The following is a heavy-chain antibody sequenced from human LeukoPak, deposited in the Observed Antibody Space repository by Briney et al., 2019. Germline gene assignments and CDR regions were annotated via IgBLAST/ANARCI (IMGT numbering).Heavy chain of an antibody. CDR3: AREIDDFWSGYRGVGY. CDR2: ISSSSSTI. D-gene: IGHD3-3*01. CDR1: GFTFRSYS. J-gene: IGHJ4*02. V-gene: IGHV3-48*04. Sequence: GGSLRLSCAASGFTFRSYSMNWVRQAPGKGLEWVSYISSSSSTIYYADSVKGRFTISRDNAKNSLYLQMNSLRAEDTAVYYCAREIDDFWSGYRGVGYWGQGTLVTVSS.